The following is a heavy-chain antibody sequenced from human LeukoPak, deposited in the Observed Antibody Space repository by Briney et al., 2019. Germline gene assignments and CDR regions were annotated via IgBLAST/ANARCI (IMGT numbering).Heavy chain of an antibody. V-gene: IGHV1-3*01. CDR2: INADNGNT. CDR1: GYTFTSYA. J-gene: IGHJ4*02. D-gene: IGHD3-10*01. CDR3: ARGITMVRGVIPFDY. Sequence: ASVKVSCKASGYTFTSYAMHWVRQAPGQRLEWMGWINADNGNTKYSQKFQGRVTITTDTSASTAYMELSSLRSEDTAVYYCARGITMVRGVIPFDYWGQGTLVTVSS.